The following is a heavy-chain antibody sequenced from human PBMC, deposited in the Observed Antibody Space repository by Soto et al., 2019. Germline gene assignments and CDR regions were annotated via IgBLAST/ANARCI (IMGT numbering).Heavy chain of an antibody. CDR3: ATGRYSGRYWRLPPLRFPY. Sequence: ASVKVSCKVSGYTLTELSMHWVRQAPGKGLEGMGGFDPEDGETIYAQKFQGRVTMTEDTSTDTAYMELSSLRSEDTAVYYCATGRYSGRYWRLPPLRFPYWGQGPLVTVSS. CDR2: FDPEDGET. V-gene: IGHV1-24*01. D-gene: IGHD1-26*01. CDR1: GYTLTELS. J-gene: IGHJ4*02.